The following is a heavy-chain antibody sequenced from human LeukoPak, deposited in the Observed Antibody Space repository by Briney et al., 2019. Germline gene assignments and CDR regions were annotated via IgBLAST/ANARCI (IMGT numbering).Heavy chain of an antibody. CDR1: GGSFSGYY. Sequence: PSETLSLTCAVYGGSFSGYYWSGLRHPPGKGLEWIGEINHSGSTNYNPSLKSRVTISVDTSKKQFSLKLSSVTAADTAVYYCARGQVVTGFDYWGQGTLVTVSS. D-gene: IGHD2-21*02. J-gene: IGHJ4*02. CDR3: ARGQVVTGFDY. V-gene: IGHV4-34*01. CDR2: INHSGST.